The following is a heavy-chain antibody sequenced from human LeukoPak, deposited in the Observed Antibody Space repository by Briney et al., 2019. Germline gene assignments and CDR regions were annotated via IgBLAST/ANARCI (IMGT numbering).Heavy chain of an antibody. CDR3: AKRKGRYGSSGPPFDY. CDR2: IYSGGST. V-gene: IGHV3-66*01. Sequence: GGSLRLSCAASGFTVSSNYMSWVRQAPGKGLEWVSVIYSGGSTYYADSVKGRFTISRDNSKNTLYLQMNSLRAEDTAVYYCAKRKGRYGSSGPPFDYWGRGTRVTVSS. D-gene: IGHD6-13*01. CDR1: GFTVSSNY. J-gene: IGHJ4*02.